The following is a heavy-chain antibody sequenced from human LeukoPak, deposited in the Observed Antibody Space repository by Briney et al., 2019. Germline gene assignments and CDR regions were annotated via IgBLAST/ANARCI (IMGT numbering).Heavy chain of an antibody. CDR2: ISSSGSPI. CDR3: ARGFPAYCSGGSCPIDY. J-gene: IGHJ4*02. CDR1: GFTFSDYY. V-gene: IGHV3-11*01. D-gene: IGHD2-15*01. Sequence: PGGSLRLSCAASGFTFSDYYMSWIRQAPGKGLEWVSYISSSGSPIYYEDSVKGRFTISRDNAKNSLYLQLNSLRAEDTAVYYCARGFPAYCSGGSCPIDYWGQGTLVTVSS.